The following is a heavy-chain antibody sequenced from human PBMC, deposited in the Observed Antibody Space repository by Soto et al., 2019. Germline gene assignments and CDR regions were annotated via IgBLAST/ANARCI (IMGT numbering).Heavy chain of an antibody. Sequence: SETLSLTCTVSGGSISSSSYYWGWIRQPPGKGLEWIGSIYYSGSTYYNPSLKSRVTISVDTSKNQFSLKLSSVTAADTAVYYCARHSIVVVVAARLDWFAPWGQGTLVTVSS. V-gene: IGHV4-39*01. CDR3: ARHSIVVVVAARLDWFAP. CDR2: IYYSGST. J-gene: IGHJ5*02. CDR1: GGSISSSSYY. D-gene: IGHD2-15*01.